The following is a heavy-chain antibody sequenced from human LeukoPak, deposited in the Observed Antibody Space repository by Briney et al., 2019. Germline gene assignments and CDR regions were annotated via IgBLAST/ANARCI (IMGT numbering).Heavy chain of an antibody. D-gene: IGHD2-21*01. Sequence: ASVKVSCKASGYTFTSYTMHWVRQAPGQRLEWMGWINPDNTNYAGATTYAQNFQGRVTMTRDTSTNTFYLDISSLMSDDTAIYYCARDQGDSVFDHWGQGTLVTVSS. CDR3: ARDQGDSVFDH. J-gene: IGHJ4*02. CDR2: INPDNTNYAGAT. V-gene: IGHV1-2*02. CDR1: GYTFTSYT.